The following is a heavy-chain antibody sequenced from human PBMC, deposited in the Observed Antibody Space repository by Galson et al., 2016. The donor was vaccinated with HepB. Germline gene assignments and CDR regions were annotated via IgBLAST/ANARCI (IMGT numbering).Heavy chain of an antibody. D-gene: IGHD6-13*01. V-gene: IGHV3-30*03. Sequence: SLRLSCAASGFAFSNYAMHWVRQAPGKGLEWVAVVSYDGRNKYYADSVKGRFTISRDNSKNTVYLQMNSLRAEDTAIYYCAREAPIAAPGANDCWGQGTQVTVSS. CDR3: AREAPIAAPGANDC. J-gene: IGHJ4*02. CDR1: GFAFSNYA. CDR2: VSYDGRNK.